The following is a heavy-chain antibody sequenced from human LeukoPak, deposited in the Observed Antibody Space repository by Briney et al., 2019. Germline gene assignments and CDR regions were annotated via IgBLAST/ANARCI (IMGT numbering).Heavy chain of an antibody. Sequence: GASVKVSCKASGYTFTSYGISWVRQAPGQGLEWMGWISAYNGNTNYAQKLQGRVTMTTDTSTSTAYMELRSLRSDDTAVYYCARDQFRVFGVFGFDIWGQGTMVTVSS. V-gene: IGHV1-18*01. CDR2: ISAYNGNT. J-gene: IGHJ3*02. D-gene: IGHD3-3*01. CDR3: ARDQFRVFGVFGFDI. CDR1: GYTFTSYG.